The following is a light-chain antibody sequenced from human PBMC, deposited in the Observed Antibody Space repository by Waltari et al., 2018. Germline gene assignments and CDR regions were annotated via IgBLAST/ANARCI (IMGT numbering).Light chain of an antibody. CDR2: GPG. J-gene: IGLJ2*01. CDR1: GSNLGAGYD. V-gene: IGLV1-40*01. Sequence: QSVLTPPPSASGAPGQRVSIACTGGGSNLGAGYDLTWYQQHPGKAPNPLIYGPGTRPPGVPDRFFGSQSGTSASLAITALQAEDEAEYYCQSYDTSLSVVFGGGTKLTVL. CDR3: QSYDTSLSVV.